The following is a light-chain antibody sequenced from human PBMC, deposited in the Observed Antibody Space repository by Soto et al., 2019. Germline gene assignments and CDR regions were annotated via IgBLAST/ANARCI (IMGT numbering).Light chain of an antibody. CDR2: EVS. V-gene: IGLV2-14*01. CDR1: SSDVGGYNY. J-gene: IGLJ2*01. CDR3: SSYATSTTMV. Sequence: QSALTQPASVSGSLGQSITISCTGTSSDVGGYNYVSWYQQHPGKAPKLVIYEVSNRPSGVSNRFSGSKSGNTASLTISGLQAEDEADFYCSSYATSTTMVFGGGIKLTVL.